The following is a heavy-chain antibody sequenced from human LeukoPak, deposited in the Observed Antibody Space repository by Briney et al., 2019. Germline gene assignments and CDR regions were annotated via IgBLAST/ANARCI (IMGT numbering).Heavy chain of an antibody. CDR1: GFSFSRYL. J-gene: IGHJ4*02. CDR3: ARDQDGMGTTMDL. Sequence: GGSLRLSCAASGFSFSRYLMHWVRQAPGEGLMWVSRINSDGSSTWYADSVKGRFTISRDNARNTLSLQMSSLGVEDTALYYCARDQDGMGTTMDLWGQGTQVIVSS. V-gene: IGHV3-74*01. CDR2: INSDGSST. D-gene: IGHD1-1*01.